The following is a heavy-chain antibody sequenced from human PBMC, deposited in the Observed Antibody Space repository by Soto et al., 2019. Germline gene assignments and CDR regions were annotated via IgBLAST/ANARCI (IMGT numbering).Heavy chain of an antibody. V-gene: IGHV4-39*01. CDR2: IYYSGST. CDR3: ASITLRWYDILTGYSAQSGY. CDR1: GGSISSSSYY. J-gene: IGHJ4*02. D-gene: IGHD3-9*01. Sequence: QLQLQESGPGLVKPSETLSLTCTVSGGSISSSSYYWGWIRQPPGKGLEWIGSIYYSGSTYYNPSLKSRVTISVDTSKNQFSLKLSSVTAADTAVYYCASITLRWYDILTGYSAQSGYWGQGTLVTVSS.